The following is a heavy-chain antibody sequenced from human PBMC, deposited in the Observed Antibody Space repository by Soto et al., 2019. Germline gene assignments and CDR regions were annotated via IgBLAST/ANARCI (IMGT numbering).Heavy chain of an antibody. CDR2: ILYTGNT. V-gene: IGHV4-59*01. CDR3: GSPPYVSESYFAPYYYYALDV. Sequence: SETLSLTCTVSGASISSYYWSWIRQPPGKGLEWLGYILYTGNTNYSPSLKSRVTMSVDTSKNQVSLKLSAVTAADTAVYFCGSPPYVSESYFAPYYYYALDVWGQGTTVTVSS. J-gene: IGHJ6*02. D-gene: IGHD3-10*01. CDR1: GASISSYY.